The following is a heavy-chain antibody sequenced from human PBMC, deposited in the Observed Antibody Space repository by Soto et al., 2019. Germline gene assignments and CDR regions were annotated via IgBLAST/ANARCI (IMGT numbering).Heavy chain of an antibody. D-gene: IGHD2-2*01. CDR3: ARGFTRYCSSTSCYHLDY. V-gene: IGHV1-69*13. Sequence: SVKVSCKASGGTFSSYAISWVRQAPGQGLEWMGGIIPIFGTANYAQKFQGRVTITADESTSTAYMELSSLRSEDTAVYYCARGFTRYCSSTSCYHLDYWGQGTLVTVSS. CDR1: GGTFSSYA. J-gene: IGHJ4*02. CDR2: IIPIFGTA.